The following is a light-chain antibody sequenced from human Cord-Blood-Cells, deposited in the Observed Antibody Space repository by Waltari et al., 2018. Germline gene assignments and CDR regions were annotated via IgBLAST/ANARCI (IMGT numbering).Light chain of an antibody. V-gene: IGKV3-15*01. CDR1: QSVSSN. CDR3: QQYNNWPYT. J-gene: IGKJ2*01. Sequence: DIVMTQSPATLTVSPGESATLSCRASQSVSSNLAWYQQQPGQAPRLLIYGASTRATGSPARFIGSGSGTEFTLTISSLQSEDFAVYYCQQYNNWPYTFGQGTKLEIK. CDR2: GAS.